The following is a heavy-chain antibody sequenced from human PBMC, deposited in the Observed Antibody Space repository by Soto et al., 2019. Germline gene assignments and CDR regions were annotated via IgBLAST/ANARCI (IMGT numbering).Heavy chain of an antibody. Sequence: QLHLQESGPGLVKPSETLSLICAVSGDSINSGHYHWGWIRQPPGKGLEWIATIHYSGSTHYNPSLRGGVTISADASKSQSSLTLSAVTAADTAVYYCASADGFGAVAPVMDYWGQGTLVTVSS. V-gene: IGHV4-39*01. CDR3: ASADGFGAVAPVMDY. CDR2: IHYSGST. CDR1: GDSINSGHYH. D-gene: IGHD3-3*01. J-gene: IGHJ4*02.